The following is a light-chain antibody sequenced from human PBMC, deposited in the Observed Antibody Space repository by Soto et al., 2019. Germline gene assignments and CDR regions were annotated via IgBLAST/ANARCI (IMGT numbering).Light chain of an antibody. V-gene: IGLV2-11*01. CDR3: CSYAGSYTLSV. J-gene: IGLJ1*01. CDR1: SSDVGGYNY. CDR2: DVS. Sequence: QSALTHPRSVSGSPGQSVTISCTGTSSDVGGYNYVSWYQQHPGKAPKLMIYDVSKRPSGVPDRFSGSKSGNTASLTISGLQAEDEADYYFCSYAGSYTLSVFGTGTKVTVL.